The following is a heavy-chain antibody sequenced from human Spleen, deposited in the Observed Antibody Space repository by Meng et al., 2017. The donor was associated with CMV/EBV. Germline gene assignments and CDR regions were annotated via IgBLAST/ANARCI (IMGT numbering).Heavy chain of an antibody. CDR1: GGSISSSSYY. V-gene: IGHV4-39*07. CDR3: ARDRSDYGGNSGGPPPGMDV. Sequence: SETLSLTCTVSGGSISSSSYYWGWIRQPPGKGLEWIGCIYYSGSTYYNPSLKSRVTISVDTSKNQFSLKLSSVTAADTAVYYCARDRSDYGGNSGGPPPGMDVWGQGTTVTVSS. D-gene: IGHD4-23*01. J-gene: IGHJ6*02. CDR2: IYYSGST.